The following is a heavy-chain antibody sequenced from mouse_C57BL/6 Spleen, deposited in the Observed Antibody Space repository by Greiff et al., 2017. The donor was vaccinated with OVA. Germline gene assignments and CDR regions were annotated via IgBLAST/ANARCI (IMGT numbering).Heavy chain of an antibody. V-gene: IGHV5-6*01. D-gene: IGHD2-1*01. CDR2: ISRGGSYT. CDR1: GFTFSSYG. CDR3: ARHSYRNYVFAY. J-gene: IGHJ3*01. Sequence: EVQLVESGGDLAKPGGSLKLSCAASGFTFSSYGMSWVRQTPDKRLEWVATISRGGSYTNYPDSVKGLFTISRDKAKNTLYLQMSSLKSEDTAMYYCARHSYRNYVFAYWGQGTLVTVSA.